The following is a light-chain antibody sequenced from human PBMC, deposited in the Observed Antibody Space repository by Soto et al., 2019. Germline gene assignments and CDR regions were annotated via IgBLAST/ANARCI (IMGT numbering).Light chain of an antibody. CDR2: EAS. CDR1: SSDVGGYNR. J-gene: IGLJ1*01. Sequence: QSALTQPASVSGSPGQSITISCTGTSSDVGGYNRVSWYQQPPGTAPKLIIYEASNRPSGVPDRFSGSKSGNTASLTISGLQAADEADYYCSLYTSENTYVFGTGTKVTVL. CDR3: SLYTSENTYV. V-gene: IGLV2-18*01.